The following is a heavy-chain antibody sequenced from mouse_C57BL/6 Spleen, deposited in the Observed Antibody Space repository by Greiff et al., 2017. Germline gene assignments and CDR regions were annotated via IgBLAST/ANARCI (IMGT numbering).Heavy chain of an antibody. J-gene: IGHJ4*01. CDR3: ARYRDYDGDYYAMDY. Sequence: EVMLVESGGGLVQPGGSLSLSCAASGFTFTDYYMSWVRQPPGKALEWLGFIRNKANGYTTEYSASVKGRFTISRDNSQSILYLQMNALRAEDSATYYCARYRDYDGDYYAMDYWSQGTSVTVSS. CDR1: GFTFTDYY. V-gene: IGHV7-3*01. CDR2: IRNKANGYTT. D-gene: IGHD2-4*01.